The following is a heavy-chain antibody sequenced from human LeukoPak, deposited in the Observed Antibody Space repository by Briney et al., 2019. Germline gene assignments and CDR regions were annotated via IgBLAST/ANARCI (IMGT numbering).Heavy chain of an antibody. CDR3: ARGILYGYDAFDI. Sequence: ASVKVSCKASGYTFTSYGISWVRQATGQGLEWMGWMNPNSGNTGYAQKFQGRVTITRNTSISTAYMELSSLRSEDTAVYYCARGILYGYDAFDIWGQGTMVTVSS. CDR2: MNPNSGNT. CDR1: GYTFTSYG. J-gene: IGHJ3*02. V-gene: IGHV1-8*03. D-gene: IGHD4-17*01.